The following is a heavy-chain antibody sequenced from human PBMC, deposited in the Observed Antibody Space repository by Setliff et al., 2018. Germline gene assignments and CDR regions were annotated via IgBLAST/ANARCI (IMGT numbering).Heavy chain of an antibody. D-gene: IGHD3-22*01. CDR3: AKGSYYDSSGYLT. J-gene: IGHJ5*02. CDR1: GFTFSSYA. V-gene: IGHV3-23*01. Sequence: TGGSLRLSCAASGFTFSSYAMSWVRQAPGKGLEWVSAISGSGGSTYYADSVKGRFTISRDNSKNTLYLQMNSLRAEDTAVYYCAKGSYYDSSGYLTWGQGTLVTVSS. CDR2: ISGSGGST.